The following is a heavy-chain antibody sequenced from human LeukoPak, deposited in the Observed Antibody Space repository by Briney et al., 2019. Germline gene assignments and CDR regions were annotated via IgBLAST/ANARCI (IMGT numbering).Heavy chain of an antibody. D-gene: IGHD3-10*01. CDR3: AGDMVRGVILRRVLEY. Sequence: ASVKVSCKASGYTVTGYHMHWVRQAPGQGLERMGWINPNSGGTNYAQKFQGRVTMTRDTSINTAYMELSRLRSDDTAVYYCAGDMVRGVILRRVLEYWGQGTLVTVSS. CDR1: GYTVTGYH. CDR2: INPNSGGT. V-gene: IGHV1-2*02. J-gene: IGHJ4*02.